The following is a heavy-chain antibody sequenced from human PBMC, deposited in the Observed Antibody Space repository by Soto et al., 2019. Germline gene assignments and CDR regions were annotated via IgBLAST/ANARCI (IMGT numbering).Heavy chain of an antibody. CDR1: GYTFTSYD. D-gene: IGHD1-1*01. V-gene: IGHV1-8*01. Sequence: QVQLVQSGAEVKKPGASVKVSCKASGYTFTSYDINWVRQATGQGLEWMGWMNPNSGNTGYAQKFQGRVTMTRNTSLSTAYIELSSLRYEDTGVYYCARERTGTTSMDVWGQGTKVTVSS. J-gene: IGHJ6*02. CDR2: MNPNSGNT. CDR3: ARERTGTTSMDV.